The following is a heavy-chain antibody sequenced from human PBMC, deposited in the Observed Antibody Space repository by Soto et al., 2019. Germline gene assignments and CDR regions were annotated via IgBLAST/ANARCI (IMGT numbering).Heavy chain of an antibody. Sequence: EVQLLESGGGLVQPGGSLRLSCAASGFTFSSYAMGCVRQAPGKGLEWVSSISGRGGTTYYADSVKGRFTISRDNSKNTLYLHMTSLRAEDTAVYYCAKTAAAVAGTFYGYWGQGTLVTVSS. CDR3: AKTAAAVAGTFYGY. V-gene: IGHV3-23*01. CDR1: GFTFSSYA. CDR2: ISGRGGTT. D-gene: IGHD6-19*01. J-gene: IGHJ4*02.